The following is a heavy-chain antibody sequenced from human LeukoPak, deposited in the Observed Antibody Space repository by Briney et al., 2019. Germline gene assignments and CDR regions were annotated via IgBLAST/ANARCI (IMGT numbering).Heavy chain of an antibody. CDR3: AKYGVGGNTDY. J-gene: IGHJ4*02. Sequence: PGGSLRLSCAASGFTFTTYAMSWVRQAPGKGLEWVSAIGGSGSNTYYADSVKGRFTISRDNSKNTLFLQMNSLRVEDTAVYYCAKYGVGGNTDYWGQGTLVTVSS. V-gene: IGHV3-23*01. CDR1: GFTFTTYA. D-gene: IGHD2/OR15-2a*01. CDR2: IGGSGSNT.